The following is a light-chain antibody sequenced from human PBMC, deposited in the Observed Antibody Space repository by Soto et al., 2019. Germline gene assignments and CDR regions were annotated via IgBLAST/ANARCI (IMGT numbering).Light chain of an antibody. CDR3: MQGTHWPIT. V-gene: IGKV2-28*01. Sequence: DIVMTQSPLSLPVTPGEPASISCRSSQSLLHSNGYNYLDWYLQKPGQSPQLLIYLGSERASGVPDRFSGSGSGTDFTLKISGVEAEDVGVYYCMQGTHWPITFGQGTRLEIK. CDR2: LGS. J-gene: IGKJ5*01. CDR1: QSLLHSNGYNY.